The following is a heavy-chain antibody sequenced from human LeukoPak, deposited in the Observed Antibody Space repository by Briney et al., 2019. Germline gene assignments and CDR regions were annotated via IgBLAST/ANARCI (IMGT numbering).Heavy chain of an antibody. CDR1: GGSISTYY. CDR3: AREDPQTTVPEGMDV. D-gene: IGHD4-17*01. CDR2: IYYTGTT. Sequence: SETLSLTCSVSGGSISTYYWSWIRQLPGKGLEWIGYIYYTGTTNYNPSLRSRVTVSVDTSRNQFSLRLSSVTAADTAVYYCAREDPQTTVPEGMDVWGHGTTVIVSS. J-gene: IGHJ6*02. V-gene: IGHV4-59*01.